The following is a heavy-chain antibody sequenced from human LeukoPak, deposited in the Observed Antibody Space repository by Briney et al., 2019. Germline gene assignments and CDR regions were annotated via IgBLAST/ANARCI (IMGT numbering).Heavy chain of an antibody. Sequence: GGSLRLSCAASGFTFSSYWMNWVRQAPGEGLVWVSRVNGDGTITSYADSVKGRFTISRDNAKNTLYLEMNSLRAEDTAVYYCARLREGDYHFACWGQGTLVTVSS. CDR3: ARLREGDYHFAC. D-gene: IGHD4-17*01. CDR1: GFTFSSYW. CDR2: VNGDGTIT. J-gene: IGHJ4*02. V-gene: IGHV3-74*01.